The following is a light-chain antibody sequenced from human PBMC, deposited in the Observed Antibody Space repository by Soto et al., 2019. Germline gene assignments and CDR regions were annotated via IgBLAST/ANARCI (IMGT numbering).Light chain of an antibody. CDR2: GAS. CDR3: QQYNKWPIT. J-gene: IGKJ5*01. CDR1: QSVSNN. V-gene: IGKV3D-15*01. Sequence: DILMTQSPASLSVSPGERATLSCRASQSVSNNLAWYQQKPGQAPRLLIYGASTRATGIPARFSGSGSGTDFTLTISSLQSEEFAVYSCQQYNKWPITFGQGTRLEIK.